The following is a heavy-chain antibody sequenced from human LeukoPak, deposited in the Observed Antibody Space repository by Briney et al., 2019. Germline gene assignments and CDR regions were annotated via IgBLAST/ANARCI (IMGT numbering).Heavy chain of an antibody. Sequence: SETLSLTCTVSGGSISSGGYYWSWIRQHPGKGLEWIGYIYYSGSTYYNPSLKSRVTISVDTSKNQFSLKLSSVTAADTAVYYCARGTYYYDSSGYFGPLGMDVWGQGTTVTVSS. CDR2: IYYSGST. CDR1: GGSISSGGYY. CDR3: ARGTYYYDSSGYFGPLGMDV. D-gene: IGHD3-22*01. V-gene: IGHV4-31*03. J-gene: IGHJ6*02.